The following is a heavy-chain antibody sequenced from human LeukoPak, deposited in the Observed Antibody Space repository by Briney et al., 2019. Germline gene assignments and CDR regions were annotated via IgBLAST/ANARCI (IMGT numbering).Heavy chain of an antibody. CDR2: IYYSGST. J-gene: IGHJ3*02. V-gene: IGHV4-59*01. D-gene: IGHD2-2*01. Sequence: PSETLSLTCTVSGGSISSYYWSWIRQPPGKGLEWIGYIYYSGSTNYNPSLKSRVTISVDTSKNQFSLKLSSVTAADTAVYCCAKLGYCSSTSCYDAFDIWGQGTMVTVSS. CDR1: GGSISSYY. CDR3: AKLGYCSSTSCYDAFDI.